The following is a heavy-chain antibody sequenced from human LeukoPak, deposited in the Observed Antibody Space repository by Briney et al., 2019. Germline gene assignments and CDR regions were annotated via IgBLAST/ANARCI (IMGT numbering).Heavy chain of an antibody. CDR3: TTYGDYAPGSDY. CDR2: IKSKAAIYAT. V-gene: IGHV3-73*01. D-gene: IGHD4-17*01. J-gene: IGHJ4*02. Sequence: GGSLSLSCVASGFTFIGSAIHWTRQASGKGLEGVGHIKSKAAIYATAYAASVKGRFTISRDDSENTAYLQMNSLKTEDTAVYYCTTYGDYAPGSDYWGQGTLVTVSS. CDR1: GFTFIGSA.